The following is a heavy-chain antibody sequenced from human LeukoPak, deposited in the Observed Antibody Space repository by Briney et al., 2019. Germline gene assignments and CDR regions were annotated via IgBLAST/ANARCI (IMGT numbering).Heavy chain of an antibody. D-gene: IGHD1-26*01. CDR1: GYTLTELS. Sequence: ASVKVSCKVSGYTLTELSMHWVRQAPGNGLEWTGGFDPEDGETIYAQKFQGRVTMTEDTSTDTAYMELSSLRSEDTAVYYCATGGVGATTTYYYMDVWGKGTTVTVSS. J-gene: IGHJ6*03. V-gene: IGHV1-24*01. CDR3: ATGGVGATTTYYYMDV. CDR2: FDPEDGET.